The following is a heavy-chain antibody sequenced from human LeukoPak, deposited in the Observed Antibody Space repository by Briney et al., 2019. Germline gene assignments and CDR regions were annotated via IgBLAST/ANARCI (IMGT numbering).Heavy chain of an antibody. CDR2: IIPIFGTA. V-gene: IGHV1-69*13. Sequence: ASVKVSCKASGGTFSSYAISWVRQAPGQGLEWMGGIIPIFGTANYAQKFQGRVTITADESTSTAYMELSSLRSEDTAVYYCARERGYCSGGSCYPLDYWGQGTLVTVSS. D-gene: IGHD2-15*01. CDR3: ARERGYCSGGSCYPLDY. J-gene: IGHJ4*02. CDR1: GGTFSSYA.